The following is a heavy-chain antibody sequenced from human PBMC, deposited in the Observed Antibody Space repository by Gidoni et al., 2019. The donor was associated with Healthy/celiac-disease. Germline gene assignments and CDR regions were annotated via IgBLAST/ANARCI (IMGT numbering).Heavy chain of an antibody. CDR2: IYPGDSDT. D-gene: IGHD3-22*01. Sequence: EVQLVQSGAEVKKPGESLKISCKGSGYSFTSYWIGWVRQMPGKGLEWMGIIYPGDSDTRYSPSFQGQVTISADKSISTAYLQWSSLKASDTAMYYCARHRTPGYYYDSSGYYDAFDIWGQGTMVTVSS. J-gene: IGHJ3*02. V-gene: IGHV5-51*01. CDR1: GYSFTSYW. CDR3: ARHRTPGYYYDSSGYYDAFDI.